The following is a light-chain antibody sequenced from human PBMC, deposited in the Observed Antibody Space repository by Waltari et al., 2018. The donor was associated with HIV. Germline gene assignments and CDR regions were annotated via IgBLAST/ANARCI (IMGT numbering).Light chain of an antibody. Sequence: DIVMTQSPASLAVSLGERATINCQSSQSVLYSSNNKNYLAWYQQKPGQPPKLLIYWASTRESGVPDRFSGSGSGTDFTLTISSLQAEDVAVYYCQQYYSTPLFTFGPGTKVDIK. V-gene: IGKV4-1*01. CDR1: QSVLYSSNNKNY. CDR2: WAS. CDR3: QQYYSTPLFT. J-gene: IGKJ3*01.